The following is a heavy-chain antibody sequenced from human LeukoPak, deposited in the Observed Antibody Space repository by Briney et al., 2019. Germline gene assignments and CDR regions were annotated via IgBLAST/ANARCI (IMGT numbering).Heavy chain of an antibody. CDR3: ARVTGWYNYDY. V-gene: IGHV1-18*01. CDR1: GYTFTSYG. Sequence: ASVKVSCKASGYTFTSYGISWVRQAPGQGLEWMGWISTYNGNTNYAQKLQDRVTMTTDTSTSTAYVELRSLSSDDTAMYYCARVTGWYNYDYWGRGTLVTVSS. CDR2: ISTYNGNT. D-gene: IGHD1-20*01. J-gene: IGHJ4*02.